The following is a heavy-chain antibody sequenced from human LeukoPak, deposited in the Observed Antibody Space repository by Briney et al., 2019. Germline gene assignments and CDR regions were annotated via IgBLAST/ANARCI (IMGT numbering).Heavy chain of an antibody. Sequence: GGSLRLSCAASGFTVSSNYMSWVRQAPGKGLEWVSVIYSGGSTYYADSAKGRFTISRDNSKNTLYLQMNRLRAEDTAVYYCARAGGVRSFDPWGQGTLVTVSS. CDR1: GFTVSSNY. D-gene: IGHD3-16*01. CDR3: ARAGGVRSFDP. V-gene: IGHV3-53*01. J-gene: IGHJ5*02. CDR2: IYSGGST.